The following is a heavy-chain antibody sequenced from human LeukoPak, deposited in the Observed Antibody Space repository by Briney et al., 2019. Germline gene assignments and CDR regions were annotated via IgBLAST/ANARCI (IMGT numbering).Heavy chain of an antibody. CDR2: IDPSDSET. CDR1: GYSFTTYW. Sequence: GDSLKISCKGSGYSFTTYWIGWVRQMPGKGLEWMGIIDPSDSETRYTPSFQGQVTISADKSLSTAYLQWNSLKASDTAMYYCARQTAMGRSGDYWGQGTLVTVSS. V-gene: IGHV5-51*01. J-gene: IGHJ4*02. D-gene: IGHD5-18*01. CDR3: ARQTAMGRSGDY.